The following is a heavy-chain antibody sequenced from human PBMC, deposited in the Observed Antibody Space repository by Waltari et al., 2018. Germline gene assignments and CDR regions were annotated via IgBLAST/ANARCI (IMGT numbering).Heavy chain of an antibody. D-gene: IGHD2-2*01. Sequence: QVQLQQWGAGLLKPSETLSLTCAVYGGSFSGYYWSWIRQPPGKGLEWIGETNHSGSTNYNPSLKSRVTISVDTSKNQFSLKLSSVTAADTAVYYCARGRIGTSCYFDYWGQGTLVTVSS. CDR3: ARGRIGTSCYFDY. V-gene: IGHV4-34*01. CDR1: GGSFSGYY. J-gene: IGHJ4*02. CDR2: TNHSGST.